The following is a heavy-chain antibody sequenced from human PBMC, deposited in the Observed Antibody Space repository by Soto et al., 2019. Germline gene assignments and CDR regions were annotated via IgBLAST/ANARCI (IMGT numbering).Heavy chain of an antibody. CDR2: IFHSGST. CDR3: ARDSEKYSYGHNDY. CDR1: GASVSSGNYY. D-gene: IGHD5-18*01. V-gene: IGHV4-61*01. Sequence: QVQLQESGPGLVKPSETLSLTCTVSGASVSSGNYYWSWIRQPPGKGLEWIGHIFHSGSTKYNPSLKSRVTISVDTSKNQFALNLTSVTAVDTAVYYCARDSEKYSYGHNDYWGQGTLVTVSS. J-gene: IGHJ4*02.